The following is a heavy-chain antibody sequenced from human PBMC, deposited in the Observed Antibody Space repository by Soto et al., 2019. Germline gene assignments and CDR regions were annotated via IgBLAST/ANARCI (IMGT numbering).Heavy chain of an antibody. D-gene: IGHD4-17*01. CDR1: GYTFTGYY. CDR3: AVADDYGDAGGVFDY. CDR2: INPNSGGT. Sequence: GASVKVSCKASGYTFTGYYMHWVRQAPGQGLEWMGWINPNSGGTNYAQKFQGWVTMTRDTSISTAYMELSRLRSDDTAVYYCAVADDYGDAGGVFDYWGQGTLVTVSS. J-gene: IGHJ4*02. V-gene: IGHV1-2*04.